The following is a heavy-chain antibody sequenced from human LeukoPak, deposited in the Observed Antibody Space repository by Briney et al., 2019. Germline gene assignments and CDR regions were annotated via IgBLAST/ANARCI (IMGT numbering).Heavy chain of an antibody. CDR3: ARDRGYSGYDWPYYFDY. D-gene: IGHD5-12*01. CDR1: GGTFSSYA. Sequence: ASVKVSCKASGGTFSSYAISWERQAPGQGLERMGGIIPIFGTANYAQKFQGRVTITADESTSTAYMELSSLRSEDTAVYYCARDRGYSGYDWPYYFDYWGQGTLVTVSS. V-gene: IGHV1-69*13. CDR2: IIPIFGTA. J-gene: IGHJ4*02.